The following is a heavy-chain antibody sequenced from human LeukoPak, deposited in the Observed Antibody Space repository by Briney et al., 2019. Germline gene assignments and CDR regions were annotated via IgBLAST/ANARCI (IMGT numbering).Heavy chain of an antibody. V-gene: IGHV3-23*01. CDR3: TLLWFGESPDNWFDP. D-gene: IGHD3-10*01. CDR2: ISGRGGST. CDR1: GFTFSSYS. Sequence: GGSLRLSCAASGFTFSSYSMNWVRQAPGKGLEWVSGISGRGGSTYYADSVKGRFTISRDNSKNTLYLQMNSLSAEDTAVYYCTLLWFGESPDNWFDPWGQGTLVTVSS. J-gene: IGHJ5*02.